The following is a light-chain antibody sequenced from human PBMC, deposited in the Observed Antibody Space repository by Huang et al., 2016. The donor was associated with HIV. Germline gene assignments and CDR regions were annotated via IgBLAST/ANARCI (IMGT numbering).Light chain of an antibody. J-gene: IGKJ2*01. Sequence: DIQMTQSPPSLSASLGDRVTITCRASQNITNDLNWYRHKPWEAPELLIPATSILQNGVPSRFSGGGSGTDFTLTITNLQPEDVASYYCQQSYNLPYTFGRGTKVDIK. V-gene: IGKV1-39*01. CDR1: QNITND. CDR2: ATS. CDR3: QQSYNLPYT.